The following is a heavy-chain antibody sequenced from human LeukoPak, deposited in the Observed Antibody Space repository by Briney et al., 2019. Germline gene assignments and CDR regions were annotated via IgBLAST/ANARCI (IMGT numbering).Heavy chain of an antibody. Sequence: GGSLRLSCAASGFTFSSYAMHWVRQAPGKGLEWVSYISSSSSTIYYADSVKGRFTISRDNAKNSLYLQMNSLRDEDTAVYYRATYDAFDIWGQGTMVTVSS. V-gene: IGHV3-48*02. CDR2: ISSSSSTI. J-gene: IGHJ3*02. CDR3: ATYDAFDI. CDR1: GFTFSSYA.